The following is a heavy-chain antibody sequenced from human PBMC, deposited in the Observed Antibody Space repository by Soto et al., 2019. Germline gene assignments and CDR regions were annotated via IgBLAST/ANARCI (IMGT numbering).Heavy chain of an antibody. CDR1: GYTFTSYY. CDR3: ARKVWYDLGGMDV. J-gene: IGHJ6*02. V-gene: IGHV1-46*01. CDR2: INPSGGST. Sequence: ASVKVSCKASGYTFTSYYMHWVRQAPGQGLEWMGIINPSGGSTSYAQKFQGRVTMTRDASTSTVYMGLSSLRSEDTAVYYCARKVWYDLGGMDVWPRDHGHRLL. D-gene: IGHD3-3*01.